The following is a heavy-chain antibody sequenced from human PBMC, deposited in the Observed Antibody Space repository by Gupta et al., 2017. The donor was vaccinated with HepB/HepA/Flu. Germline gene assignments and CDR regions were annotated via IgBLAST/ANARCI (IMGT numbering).Heavy chain of an antibody. CDR2: LKPDRSQE. V-gene: IGHV3-7*01. Sequence: EVQLVESGGGLVQSGGSLRLACAASGFNFGTHWMAWVRQAPGKGPEWVANLKPDRSQEHYLDSVKGRFTISRDDAKSSLYLQMNSLRAEDTAVYYCARGPARYNWNYCSNWGQGTLVTVSS. D-gene: IGHD1-7*01. CDR3: ARGPARYNWNYCSN. J-gene: IGHJ4*02. CDR1: GFNFGTHW.